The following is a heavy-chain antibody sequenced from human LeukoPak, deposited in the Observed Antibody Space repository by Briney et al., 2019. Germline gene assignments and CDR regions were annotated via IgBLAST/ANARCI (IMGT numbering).Heavy chain of an antibody. J-gene: IGHJ6*04. Sequence: SETLSLTCTVSGGSISSYYWSWIRQPPGKGLEWIGYIYNSGSTNYNPSLKSRVTISVDTSKNQFSLKLSSVTAADTAVYYCARDTAMGLYYYGMDVWGKGTTVTVSS. CDR3: ARDTAMGLYYYGMDV. V-gene: IGHV4-59*01. CDR1: GGSISSYY. CDR2: IYNSGST. D-gene: IGHD5-18*01.